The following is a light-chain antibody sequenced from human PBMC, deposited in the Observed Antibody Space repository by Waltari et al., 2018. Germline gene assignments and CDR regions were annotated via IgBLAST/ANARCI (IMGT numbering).Light chain of an antibody. CDR3: QVWDTDNDSPV. V-gene: IGLV3-21*01. J-gene: IGLJ2*01. CDR1: NIGSKS. CDR2: DDS. Sequence: SYVLTQAPPVSVAPGTTAKIICGGDNIGSKSVHWYRQKPGQAPVLVMYDDSDRPSRNPGRFSGSNSVNAATLTSGRGEAGDEAAYYCQVWDTDNDSPVFGGGTKLTVL.